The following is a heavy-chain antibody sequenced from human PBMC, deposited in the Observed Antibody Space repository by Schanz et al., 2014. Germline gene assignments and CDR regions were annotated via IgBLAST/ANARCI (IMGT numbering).Heavy chain of an antibody. Sequence: VQLVESGGGVVQPGRSLRLSCVASGFTFSSYDVFWVRQAPGKGLEWVSAISGSGGSTYYADSVKGRFTISRDNSKNTLYLQMNSLRAEDTAVYYCAKSDAFDIWGQGTMVTVSS. CDR3: AKSDAFDI. CDR2: ISGSGGST. J-gene: IGHJ3*02. CDR1: GFTFSSYD. V-gene: IGHV3-23*04.